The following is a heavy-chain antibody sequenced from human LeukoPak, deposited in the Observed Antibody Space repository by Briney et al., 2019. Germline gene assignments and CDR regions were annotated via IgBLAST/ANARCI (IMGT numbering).Heavy chain of an antibody. V-gene: IGHV3-23*01. CDR3: AKETLRFLERLLSDDAFDI. Sequence: PGGSLRLSCAASGFTFSSYAMSWVRQAPGKGLEWVSAISGSGGSTYYADSVKGRFTISRDNSKNTLYLQMNSLRAEDTAVYYCAKETLRFLERLLSDDAFDIWGQGTMVTVSS. CDR2: ISGSGGST. CDR1: GFTFSSYA. J-gene: IGHJ3*02. D-gene: IGHD3-3*01.